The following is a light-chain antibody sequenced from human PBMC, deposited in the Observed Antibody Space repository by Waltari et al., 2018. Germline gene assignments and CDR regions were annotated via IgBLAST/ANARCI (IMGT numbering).Light chain of an antibody. Sequence: QSALAQPRAVSGYPGQSVTISCPGSSSNVGGYNYVSWYQPYPGQAPKLKLYDVNKRPAGVPHRLSGSKSGDTTSLTISGLQAEDEADYYCCSYAGSYTYVFGTGTKVTV. V-gene: IGLV2-11*01. CDR3: CSYAGSYTYV. J-gene: IGLJ1*01. CDR1: SSNVGGYNY. CDR2: DVN.